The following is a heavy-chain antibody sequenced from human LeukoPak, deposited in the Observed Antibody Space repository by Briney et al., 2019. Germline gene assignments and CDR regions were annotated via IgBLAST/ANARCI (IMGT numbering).Heavy chain of an antibody. D-gene: IGHD5-12*01. J-gene: IGHJ3*02. CDR2: IKQDGSEK. V-gene: IGHV3-7*01. CDR1: GFTFSSYW. CDR3: ARDPDIVARIGPGDAFDI. Sequence: GGSLRLSCAASGFTFSSYWMSWVRQAPGKGLEWVANIKQDGSEKYYVDSVEGRFTISRDNAKNSLYLQMNSLRAEDTAVYYCARDPDIVARIGPGDAFDIWGQGTMVTVSS.